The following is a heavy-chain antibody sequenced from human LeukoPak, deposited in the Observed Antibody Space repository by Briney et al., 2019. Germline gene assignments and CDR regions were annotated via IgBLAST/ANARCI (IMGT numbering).Heavy chain of an antibody. CDR3: AKDFSDIVVVVAATRGSYFDY. Sequence: GGSLRLSCAASGFTFSSSAMNWVRQAPGKGLEWVSAISGSGGSTYYADSVKGRFTISRDNSKNTLYLQMNSLRAEDTAVYYCAKDFSDIVVVVAATRGSYFDYWGQGTLVTVSS. CDR2: ISGSGGST. CDR1: GFTFSSSA. D-gene: IGHD2-15*01. J-gene: IGHJ4*02. V-gene: IGHV3-23*01.